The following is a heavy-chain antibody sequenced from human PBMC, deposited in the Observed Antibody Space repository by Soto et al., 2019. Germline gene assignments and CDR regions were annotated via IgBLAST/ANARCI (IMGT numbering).Heavy chain of an antibody. CDR1: GGSISSGDYY. V-gene: IGHV4-30-4*01. CDR2: IFYSGST. CDR3: ARGREFDS. Sequence: SSETLSLTCAVYGGSISSGDYYWSWIRQPPGKGLEWVAYIFYSGSTYYNPSLKSRVTISVDTSKNQFSLNLRSLTAADTAVYYCARGREFDSWGQGTLVTVSS. J-gene: IGHJ4*02.